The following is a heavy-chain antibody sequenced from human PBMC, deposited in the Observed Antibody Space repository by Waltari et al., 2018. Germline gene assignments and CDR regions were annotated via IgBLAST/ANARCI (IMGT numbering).Heavy chain of an antibody. V-gene: IGHV3-30*02. J-gene: IGHJ4*02. CDR1: GFPFTSYA. CDR3: QFVHRNGDFDF. Sequence: QVQVVESGGGVVRPGGSLRLSCAASGFPFTSYAMHWVRQAPGKGLEWIAFIRHDASNKFYVDSVKGRFTISRDVSSHTLYLQMDRLRSEDTAVYFCQFVHRNGDFDFWGQGTLVTVSS. CDR2: IRHDASNK. D-gene: IGHD1-1*01.